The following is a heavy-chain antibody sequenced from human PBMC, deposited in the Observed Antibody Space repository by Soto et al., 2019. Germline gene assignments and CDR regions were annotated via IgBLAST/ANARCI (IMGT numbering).Heavy chain of an antibody. Sequence: QVQLVESGGGVVQPGRSLRLSCAASGFTCSSYGMHWVRQAPGKGLARVAVISYDGSNNYYADSVKGRFTISRDNSKNTLYLQMNLLRAEDTAVYYCAKDVQWLVRWYFVYLGQGTLLTVSS. CDR2: ISYDGSNN. CDR3: AKDVQWLVRWYFVY. J-gene: IGHJ4*02. CDR1: GFTCSSYG. V-gene: IGHV3-30*18. D-gene: IGHD6-19*01.